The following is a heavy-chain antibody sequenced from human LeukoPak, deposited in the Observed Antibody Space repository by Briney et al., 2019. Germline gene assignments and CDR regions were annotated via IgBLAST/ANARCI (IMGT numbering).Heavy chain of an antibody. V-gene: IGHV4-30-4*07. D-gene: IGHD6-19*01. CDR1: GASISTGGYR. CDR2: IYYSGSI. J-gene: IGHJ4*02. CDR3: ARDDTGYSSGWSKDFDY. Sequence: PSQTLSLTCTVSGASISTGGYRWSWIRQPPGKGLEWIGSIYYSGSIFYNPSLKSRVTISIDTSKNHFSLKLSSVTAADTAVYYCARDDTGYSSGWSKDFDYWGQGTLVTVSS.